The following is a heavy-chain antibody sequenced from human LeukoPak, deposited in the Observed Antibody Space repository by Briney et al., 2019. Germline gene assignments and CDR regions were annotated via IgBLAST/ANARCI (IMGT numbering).Heavy chain of an antibody. D-gene: IGHD6-13*01. CDR3: ARGRSSSSFFPFDY. CDR2: INHSGST. CDR1: GGSFSGYY. Sequence: SETLPLTCAVYGGSFSGYYWSWIRQPPGKGLEWIGEINHSGSTNYNPSLKSRVTISVDTSKNQFSLKLSSVTAADTAVYYCARGRSSSSFFPFDYWGQGTLVTVSS. J-gene: IGHJ4*02. V-gene: IGHV4-34*01.